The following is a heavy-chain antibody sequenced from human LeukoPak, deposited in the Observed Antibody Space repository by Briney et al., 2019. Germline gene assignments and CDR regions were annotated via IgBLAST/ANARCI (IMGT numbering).Heavy chain of an antibody. Sequence: PGGSLRLSCAASGFTFSHYGMHWVRQAPGRGLEWVAVIWNDGSNKYYADSVKGRFTISRDNSQNTVDLHMNGLRAEDTAVYYCAKDAQRGFDYSNSLEYWGQGTLVTVSS. V-gene: IGHV3-33*06. D-gene: IGHD4-11*01. J-gene: IGHJ4*02. CDR1: GFTFSHYG. CDR3: AKDAQRGFDYSNSLEY. CDR2: IWNDGSNK.